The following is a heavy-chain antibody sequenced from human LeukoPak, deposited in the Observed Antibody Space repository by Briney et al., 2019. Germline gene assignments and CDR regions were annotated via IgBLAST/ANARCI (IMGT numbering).Heavy chain of an antibody. V-gene: IGHV3-30*03. CDR1: GFTFSSYG. J-gene: IGHJ4*02. D-gene: IGHD3-22*01. CDR2: ISYDGSNK. Sequence: PGGSLRLSCAASGFTFSSYGMHWVRQAPGKGLEWVAVISYDGSNKYYADSVKGRFTISRDNSKNTLYLQMNSLRAEDTAVYYCARGYDSSGYWMPNWGQGTLVTVSS. CDR3: ARGYDSSGYWMPN.